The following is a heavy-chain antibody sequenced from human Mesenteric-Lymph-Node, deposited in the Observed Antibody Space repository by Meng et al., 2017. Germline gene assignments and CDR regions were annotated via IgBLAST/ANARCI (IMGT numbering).Heavy chain of an antibody. CDR3: ARGQYRFDP. Sequence: GQLPLWVAGLLNPSETLSLTCAVYGGSFIGYYWSWNRQPPGKGREWIGEINHSGSTNYTPSLKSRVTISVDTSKNQFSLKLSSVIAADTAVYYCARGQYRFDPWGQGTLVTVSS. V-gene: IGHV4-34*01. D-gene: IGHD2-2*01. CDR1: GGSFIGYY. J-gene: IGHJ5*02. CDR2: INHSGST.